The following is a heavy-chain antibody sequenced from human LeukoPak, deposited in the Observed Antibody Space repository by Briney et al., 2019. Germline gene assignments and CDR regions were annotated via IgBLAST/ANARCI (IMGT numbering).Heavy chain of an antibody. V-gene: IGHV1-2*02. J-gene: IGHJ4*02. D-gene: IGHD4-17*01. CDR3: ARRYGDSSLDY. CDR2: INSNSGGT. Sequence: ASVKVSCKASGYTFIDYNMHWVRQAHGQGLEWMGWINSNSGGTNYAQKFQGRVTMTRDTSISIVYMELSRLRSDDTAVYYCARRYGDSSLDYWGQGTLVTVSS. CDR1: GYTFIDYN.